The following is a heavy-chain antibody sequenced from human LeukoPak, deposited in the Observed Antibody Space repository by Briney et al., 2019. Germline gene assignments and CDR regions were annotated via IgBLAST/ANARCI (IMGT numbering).Heavy chain of an antibody. Sequence: PSETLSLTCTVSGGSISSGSYYWSWIRQPAGKGLEWIGRIYTSGTTNYNPSLKSRVTISVDTSKNQFSLKLTSVTAADTAVYYCARGGYCGGDCFFYYWGQGTLVTVSS. J-gene: IGHJ4*02. CDR1: GGSISSGSYY. CDR3: ARGGYCGGDCFFYY. D-gene: IGHD2-21*02. CDR2: IYTSGTT. V-gene: IGHV4-61*02.